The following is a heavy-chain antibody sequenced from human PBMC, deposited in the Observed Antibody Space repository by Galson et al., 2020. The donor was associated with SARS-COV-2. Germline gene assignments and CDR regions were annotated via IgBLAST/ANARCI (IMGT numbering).Heavy chain of an antibody. CDR3: ARDPLAIRSSAAFDI. CDR2: IYYSGST. D-gene: IGHD3-3*02. Sequence: SETLSLTCTVSGASISPYYWSWIRQPPGRELEWIGYIYYSGSTNYNPSLKSRVTISVDTSKNQFSLKLSSVTAADTAVYFCARDPLAIRSSAAFDIWGQGTMVTVSS. V-gene: IGHV4-59*01. J-gene: IGHJ3*02. CDR1: GASISPYY.